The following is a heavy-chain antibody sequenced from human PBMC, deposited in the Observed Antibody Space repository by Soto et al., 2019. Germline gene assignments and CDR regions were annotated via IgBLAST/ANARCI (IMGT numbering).Heavy chain of an antibody. CDR3: ARFGPYRGSYYY. J-gene: IGHJ4*02. Sequence: GESLKISCKGSGYSFTTNWIGWVRQMPGKGLEWMGIIFPSDSDTRYSPSFQGQVTISADKSISTAYLQWSSLKASDTAMYYCARFGPYRGSYYYPGQGILGTRSS. V-gene: IGHV5-51*01. D-gene: IGHD1-26*01. CDR2: IFPSDSDT. CDR1: GYSFTTNW.